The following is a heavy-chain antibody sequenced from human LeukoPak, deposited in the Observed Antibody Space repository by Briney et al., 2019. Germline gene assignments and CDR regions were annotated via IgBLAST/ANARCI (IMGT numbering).Heavy chain of an antibody. D-gene: IGHD3-3*01. V-gene: IGHV3-53*01. CDR1: GFTFSSYS. Sequence: GGSLRLSCAASGFTFSSYSMSWVRQAPGKGLEWVSVIYSGGSTYYADSVKGRFTISRDNSKNTLYLQMNSLRAEDTAVYYCARGGRITIFGVTFGGAFDIWGQGTMVTVSS. CDR3: ARGGRITIFGVTFGGAFDI. J-gene: IGHJ3*02. CDR2: IYSGGST.